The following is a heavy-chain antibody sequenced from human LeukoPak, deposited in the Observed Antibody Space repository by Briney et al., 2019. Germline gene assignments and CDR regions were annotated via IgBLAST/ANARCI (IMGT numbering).Heavy chain of an antibody. V-gene: IGHV3-30*18. CDR2: ISYDGSNK. J-gene: IGHJ4*02. Sequence: GRSLRLSCAASGFTFSSYGMHWVRQAPGKGLEWVAVISYDGSNKYYADSVKGRFTISRDNSENTLYLQMNSLRAEDTAVYYCAKDQQGFDYWGQGTLVTVSS. D-gene: IGHD6-13*01. CDR3: AKDQQGFDY. CDR1: GFTFSSYG.